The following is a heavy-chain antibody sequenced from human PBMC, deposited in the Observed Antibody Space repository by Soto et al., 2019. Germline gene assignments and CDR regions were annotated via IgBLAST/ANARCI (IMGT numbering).Heavy chain of an antibody. D-gene: IGHD3-3*01. CDR2: ISGSGGSA. CDR3: VLEGYDFWSGYSPILPPH. V-gene: IGHV3-23*01. Sequence: PGGSLRLSCAASGFTFSSYAMSWVRQAPGKGLEWVSAISGSGGSAYYADSVKGRFTISRDNSKNTLYLQMNSLRAEDTAVYYCVLEGYDFWSGYSPILPPHWGQGTLVTVSS. CDR1: GFTFSSYA. J-gene: IGHJ4*02.